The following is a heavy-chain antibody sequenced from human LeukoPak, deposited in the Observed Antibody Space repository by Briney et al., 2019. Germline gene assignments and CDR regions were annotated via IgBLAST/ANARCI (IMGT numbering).Heavy chain of an antibody. CDR3: ARDKVVTASLGYMDV. D-gene: IGHD2-2*01. Sequence: ASETLSLTCTVSGGSISSYYWSWIRQPAGKGLEWIGRIYTSGSTNYNPSLKSLVTMSVDTSKNQFSLKLSSVTAADTAVYYCARDKVVTASLGYMDVWGKGTTVTVSS. V-gene: IGHV4-4*07. CDR1: GGSISSYY. CDR2: IYTSGST. J-gene: IGHJ6*03.